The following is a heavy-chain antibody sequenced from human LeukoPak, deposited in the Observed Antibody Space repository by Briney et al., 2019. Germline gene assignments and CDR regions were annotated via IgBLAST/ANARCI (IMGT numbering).Heavy chain of an antibody. CDR3: AREGVRWHFDY. CDR2: INQDGGEI. J-gene: IGHJ4*02. CDR1: GFTFSSSW. D-gene: IGHD4-23*01. Sequence: PGGSLRLSCAASGFTFSSSWMTWVRQAPGKGLEWVASINQDGGEIHYVDSVKGRFTISRDNAKNSLYLQMNSLRAEDTAVYYCAREGVRWHFDYWGQGTLVTVSS. V-gene: IGHV3-7*01.